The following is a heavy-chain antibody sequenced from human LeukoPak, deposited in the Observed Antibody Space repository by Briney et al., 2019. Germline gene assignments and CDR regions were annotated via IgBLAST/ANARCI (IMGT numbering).Heavy chain of an antibody. CDR1: GFTFSSHG. CDR2: ISASGDER. D-gene: IGHD1-1*01. V-gene: IGHV3-23*01. Sequence: GGSLRLSCAASGFTFSSHGMSWVRQAPGKGLEWVSSISASGDERFYADSVRGRFTISRDNSENTLHPQVNSLRGEDTAVYYCAHIGRRGNWYFDYWGQGTLVTVSS. J-gene: IGHJ4*02. CDR3: AHIGRRGNWYFDY.